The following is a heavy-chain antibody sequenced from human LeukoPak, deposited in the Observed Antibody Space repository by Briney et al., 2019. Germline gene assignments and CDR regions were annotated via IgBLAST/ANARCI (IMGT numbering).Heavy chain of an antibody. CDR1: GYSLSELS. CDR3: ATGDEWQLLDY. Sequence: ASVKVSCEVSGYSLSELSMHWVRQAPGKGLEYMGGFDPGEDKLIYAQKLQGGVTMTEDKSTDTAYMELSSLRYEDTAVYYCATGDEWQLLDYWGQGTLVTVSS. CDR2: FDPGEDKL. V-gene: IGHV1-24*01. J-gene: IGHJ4*02. D-gene: IGHD3-10*01.